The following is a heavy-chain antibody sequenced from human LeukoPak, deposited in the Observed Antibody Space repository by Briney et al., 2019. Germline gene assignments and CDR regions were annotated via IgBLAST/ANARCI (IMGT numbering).Heavy chain of an antibody. CDR3: ARGDSSWYLEYFQH. CDR2: VTPNSGAT. CDR1: GYTFTGYY. V-gene: IGHV1-2*02. Sequence: ASVKVSCKASGYTFTGYYMHWVRQAPGQGLEWMGWVTPNSGATNYAQNFQGRVTMTGDTSITTAYVELSRLRSDDTAVYYCARGDSSWYLEYFQHWGQGTLVTVSS. D-gene: IGHD6-13*01. J-gene: IGHJ1*01.